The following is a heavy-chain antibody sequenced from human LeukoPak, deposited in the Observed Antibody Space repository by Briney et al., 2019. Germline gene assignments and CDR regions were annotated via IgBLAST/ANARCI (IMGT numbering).Heavy chain of an antibody. CDR1: GGSISSSSYY. D-gene: IGHD5-24*01. V-gene: IGHV4-61*01. CDR3: ARESPNYYFDY. J-gene: IGHJ4*02. Sequence: SETLSLTCTVSGGSISSSSYYWSWIRQPPGKGLEWIGYIYYSGTTNYNPSLKSRLTISVDTSKNQFSLKLSSVTAADTAVYYCARESPNYYFDYWGQGTLVTVSS. CDR2: IYYSGTT.